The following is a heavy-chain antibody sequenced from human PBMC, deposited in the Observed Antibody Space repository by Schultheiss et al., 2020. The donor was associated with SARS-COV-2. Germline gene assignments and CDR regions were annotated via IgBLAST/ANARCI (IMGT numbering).Heavy chain of an antibody. CDR1: GFTFDDCA. Sequence: GGSLRLSCAASGFTFDDCAMHWVRQAPGKGLEWVSGISWNSGSIGYADSVKGRFTISRDDSKSSLYLQMNSLKTEDTAVYYCAKDRIVGAQGIYYYYGMDVWGQGTTVTVSS. D-gene: IGHD1-26*01. CDR3: AKDRIVGAQGIYYYYGMDV. J-gene: IGHJ6*02. CDR2: ISWNSGSI. V-gene: IGHV3-9*01.